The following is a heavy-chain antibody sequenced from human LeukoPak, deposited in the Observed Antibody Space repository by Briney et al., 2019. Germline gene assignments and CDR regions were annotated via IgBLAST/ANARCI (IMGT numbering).Heavy chain of an antibody. D-gene: IGHD2-2*01. Sequence: ASVKVSCKASGDTFTGYYIHWVRQAPGQGLEWMGWINPNSGGTNYAQKFQGRVTMTRDTSTRTAYMDLSRLRSDDTAVYYCARSGLYAVYHQHWGQGTPVTVSS. V-gene: IGHV1-2*02. CDR2: INPNSGGT. CDR1: GDTFTGYY. CDR3: ARSGLYAVYHQH. J-gene: IGHJ1*01.